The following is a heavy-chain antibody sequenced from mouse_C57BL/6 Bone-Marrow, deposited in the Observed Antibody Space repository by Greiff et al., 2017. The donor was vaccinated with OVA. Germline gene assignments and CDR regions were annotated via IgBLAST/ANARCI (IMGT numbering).Heavy chain of an antibody. J-gene: IGHJ3*01. D-gene: IGHD3-2*02. CDR1: GYTFTSYG. CDR3: ARSLDSSATPFAY. V-gene: IGHV1-81*01. Sequence: VKLQQSGAELARPGASVKLSCKASGYTFTSYGISWVKQRTGQGLEWIGEIYPRSGNTYYNEKFKGKATLTADKSSSTAYMELRSLTSEDSAVYFCARSLDSSATPFAYWGQGTLVTVSA. CDR2: IYPRSGNT.